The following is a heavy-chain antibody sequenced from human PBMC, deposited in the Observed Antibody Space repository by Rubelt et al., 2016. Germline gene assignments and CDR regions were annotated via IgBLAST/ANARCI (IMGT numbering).Heavy chain of an antibody. J-gene: IGHJ5*02. Sequence: GGTKYAQKFQGRVTMTEDTSTDTAYMGLSSLSSGDTAVYYCAIPRGTVVTNWFDPWGQGTLVTVSS. CDR2: GGT. CDR3: AIPRGTVVTNWFDP. V-gene: IGHV1-24*01. D-gene: IGHD4-23*01.